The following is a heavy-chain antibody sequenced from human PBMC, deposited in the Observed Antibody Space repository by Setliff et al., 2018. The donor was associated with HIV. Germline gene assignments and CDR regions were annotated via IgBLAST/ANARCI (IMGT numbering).Heavy chain of an antibody. CDR2: IIPILGVA. CDR3: ARGLNQGMSLLRGVLVQGADWYFDV. Sequence: SVKVSCKTSGDTFSTYAISWVRQAPGQGLEWMGGIIPILGVAHHAQKLQGRVTMTTDTSTSTAYMKLSSLKSDDTALYFCARGLNQGMSLLRGVLVQGADWYFDVWGRGTLVTVSS. CDR1: GDTFSTYA. D-gene: IGHD3-10*01. J-gene: IGHJ2*01. V-gene: IGHV1-69*10.